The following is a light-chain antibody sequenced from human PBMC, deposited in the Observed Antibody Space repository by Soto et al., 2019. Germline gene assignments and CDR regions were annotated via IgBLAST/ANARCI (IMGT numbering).Light chain of an antibody. CDR3: QQYGGSPRT. Sequence: EIVLTQSPATLSLSPGERATLSCRASQSVSSTYLAWYQQKPGQAPRLLIYDASSRATGIPDRFSGSGSGTDFTLTISRLEPEDFAVYYCQQYGGSPRTFGQGTKVDIK. V-gene: IGKV3-20*01. J-gene: IGKJ1*01. CDR1: QSVSSTY. CDR2: DAS.